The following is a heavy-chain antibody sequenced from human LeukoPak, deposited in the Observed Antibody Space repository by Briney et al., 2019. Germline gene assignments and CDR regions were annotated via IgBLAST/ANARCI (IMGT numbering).Heavy chain of an antibody. Sequence: SETLSLTCAVYGGSFSGYYWSWIRQPPGKGLEWIGEINHRGSTNYNPSLKSRVTISVDTSKNQFSLKLSSVIAADTAVYYCASMGYLAALDAFDIWGQGTMVTVSS. D-gene: IGHD1-1*01. V-gene: IGHV4-34*01. CDR3: ASMGYLAALDAFDI. CDR2: INHRGST. CDR1: GGSFSGYY. J-gene: IGHJ3*02.